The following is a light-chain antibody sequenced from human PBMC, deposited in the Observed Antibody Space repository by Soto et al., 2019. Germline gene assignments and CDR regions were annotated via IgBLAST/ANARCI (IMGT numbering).Light chain of an antibody. Sequence: EVVLTQSPATLSLSPGERATLSCRASQSISRYVAWYQQKPGQAPRLLIYDASNRATGIPARFSGSGSGKDFTLTISSLEPEDLAVYYCQQRSNWPLTFGGGTNVEIK. J-gene: IGKJ4*01. V-gene: IGKV3-11*01. CDR2: DAS. CDR3: QQRSNWPLT. CDR1: QSISRY.